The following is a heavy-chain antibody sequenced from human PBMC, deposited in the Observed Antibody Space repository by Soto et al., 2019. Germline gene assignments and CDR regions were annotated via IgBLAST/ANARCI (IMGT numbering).Heavy chain of an antibody. J-gene: IGHJ3*02. CDR1: GGSISSGDYY. D-gene: IGHD3-22*01. V-gene: IGHV4-30-4*01. CDR2: IYYSGST. Sequence: PSETLSLTCPVSGGSISSGDYYWSWIRQPPGKGLEWIGYIYYSGSTYYNPSLKSRVTISVDTSKNQFSLKLSSVTAADTAVYYCARDYYDSSEVDIWGQGTMVTVSS. CDR3: ARDYYDSSEVDI.